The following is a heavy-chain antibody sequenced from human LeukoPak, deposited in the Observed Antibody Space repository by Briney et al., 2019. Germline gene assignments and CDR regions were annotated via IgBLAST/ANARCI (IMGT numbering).Heavy chain of an antibody. D-gene: IGHD6-19*01. J-gene: IGHJ4*02. Sequence: ASVKVSCKASGYTFTSYYIHWVRQAPGQGLECMGIINPSGGNTNYAQKFQGRVTMTRDTSTSTVYMELSSLRSGDTAVYYCARFAVHRRLAVAGQFGLDYWGQGTLVTVSS. CDR3: ARFAVHRRLAVAGQFGLDY. V-gene: IGHV1-46*01. CDR1: GYTFTSYY. CDR2: INPSGGNT.